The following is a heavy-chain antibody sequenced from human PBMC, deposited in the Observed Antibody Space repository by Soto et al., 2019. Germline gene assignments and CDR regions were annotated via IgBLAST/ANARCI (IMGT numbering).Heavy chain of an antibody. CDR1: GDTFNSYA. CDR3: VRPLPRRYCSGGSCYDPAGY. J-gene: IGHJ4*02. D-gene: IGHD2-15*01. Sequence: SVKVSCKASGDTFNSYAIDWVRQAPGQGLEWMGGIIPVFRTAIYAQRFQGKVTITADESTSTAYMELSSLRSDDTAVYFCVRPLPRRYCSGGSCYDPAGYWGQGTLVTV. V-gene: IGHV1-69*13. CDR2: IIPVFRTA.